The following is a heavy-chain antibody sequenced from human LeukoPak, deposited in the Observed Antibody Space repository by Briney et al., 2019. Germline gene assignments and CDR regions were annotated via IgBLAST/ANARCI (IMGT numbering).Heavy chain of an antibody. Sequence: SETLSLTCTVSGGSISSGDYYWSWIRQPPGKGLEWIGYIYYSGSTYYNPSLKSRVTISVDTSKNQFSLKLSSVTAADTAVYYCARGRYCSGGSCYTRLDYWGQGTLVTVSS. V-gene: IGHV4-30-4*01. CDR2: IYYSGST. J-gene: IGHJ4*02. D-gene: IGHD2-15*01. CDR1: GGSISSGDYY. CDR3: ARGRYCSGGSCYTRLDY.